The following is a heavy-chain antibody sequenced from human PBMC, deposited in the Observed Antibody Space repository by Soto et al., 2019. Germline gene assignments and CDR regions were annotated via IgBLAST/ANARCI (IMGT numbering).Heavy chain of an antibody. V-gene: IGHV4-39*01. J-gene: IGHJ4*02. CDR1: GGSISRNSYY. CDR2: IYYSGST. CDR3: ARHDWNGVDY. D-gene: IGHD1-1*01. Sequence: QMQLQESGPGLVKPSETLSLTCTVSGGSISRNSYYWGWIRQPPGKGLEWIGSIYYSGSTYYNPSLKSRATISVDTSKTQFSLKLSSVTAADTAVYYCARHDWNGVDYWGQGTLVTVSS.